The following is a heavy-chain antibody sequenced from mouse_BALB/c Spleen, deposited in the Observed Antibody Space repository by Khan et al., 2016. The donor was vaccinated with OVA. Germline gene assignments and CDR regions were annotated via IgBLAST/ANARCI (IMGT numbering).Heavy chain of an antibody. V-gene: IGHV3-1*02. CDR2: IHHSGSP. J-gene: IGHJ3*01. Sequence: VKLLESGPDLVKPSQSLSLTCTVTGYSITSGYSWHWIRQFPGNKLEWMGYIHHSGSPNYNPSLKSRITITRDTSKNQFFLQLNSVTTEAQATSSLNIRFTVTRATSKTLSFLQVNAVATDDTATYDCAIYYDYDWFAYWGQGTLVTVSA. CDR1: GYSITSGYS. CDR3: NIRFTVTRATSKTLSFLQVNAVATDDTATYDCAIYYDYDWFAY. D-gene: IGHD2-4*01.